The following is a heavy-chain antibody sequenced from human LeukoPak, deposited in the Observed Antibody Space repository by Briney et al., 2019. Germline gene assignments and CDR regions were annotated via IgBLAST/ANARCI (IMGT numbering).Heavy chain of an antibody. J-gene: IGHJ4*02. D-gene: IGHD5-18*01. CDR3: AKDGVDTAEG. Sequence: GRSLRLSCAASGFTFSTYGMHWVRQAPGKGLEWVAIISYDGSNKYYADPVKGRFTISRDNSKNTLYLQMNSLRAEDTAVYYCAKDGVDTAEGWGQGTLVIDSS. CDR2: ISYDGSNK. CDR1: GFTFSTYG. V-gene: IGHV3-30*18.